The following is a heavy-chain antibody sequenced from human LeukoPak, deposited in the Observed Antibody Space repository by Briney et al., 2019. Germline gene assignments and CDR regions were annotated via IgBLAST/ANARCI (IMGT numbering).Heavy chain of an antibody. CDR3: AREMVRGVGAAFDI. V-gene: IGHV1-69*13. D-gene: IGHD3-10*01. J-gene: IGHJ3*02. CDR2: IIPIFGTA. Sequence: AASVKVSCKASGCTFSSYAISWVRQAPGQGLEWMGGIIPIFGTANYAQKFQGRVTITADESTSTAYMELSSLRSEDTAVYYCAREMVRGVGAAFDIWGQGTMVTVSS. CDR1: GCTFSSYA.